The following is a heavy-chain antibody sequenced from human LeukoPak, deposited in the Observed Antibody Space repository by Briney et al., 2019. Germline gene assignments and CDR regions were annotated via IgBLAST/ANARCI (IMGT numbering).Heavy chain of an antibody. D-gene: IGHD5-24*01. J-gene: IGHJ3*02. Sequence: ASVKVSCKASGYTFTSYDINWVRQATGQGLEWMGWMNPNSGNTGYAQKFQGRVTMTRNTSISTAYMELSSLRAEDTAVYYCARDREMATIPYAFDIWGQGTVVTVSS. CDR2: MNPNSGNT. CDR1: GYTFTSYD. CDR3: ARDREMATIPYAFDI. V-gene: IGHV1-8*01.